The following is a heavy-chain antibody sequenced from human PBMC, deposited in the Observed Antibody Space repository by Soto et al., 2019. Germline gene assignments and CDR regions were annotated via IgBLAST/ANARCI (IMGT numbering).Heavy chain of an antibody. V-gene: IGHV3-9*01. Sequence: GGSLRLSCAATGFTFDDYAMHWVRQAPGKGLEWVSGISWNSGSIGYADSVKGRFTISRDNAKNSLYLQMNSLRAEDTALYYCAKDNGAGGPYYYYYYGMDVWGQGTTVTVSS. CDR2: ISWNSGSI. D-gene: IGHD4-17*01. CDR1: GFTFDDYA. J-gene: IGHJ6*02. CDR3: AKDNGAGGPYYYYYYGMDV.